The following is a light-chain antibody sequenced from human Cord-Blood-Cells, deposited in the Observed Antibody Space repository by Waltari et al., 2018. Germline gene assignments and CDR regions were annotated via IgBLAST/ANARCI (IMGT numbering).Light chain of an antibody. Sequence: QSALPQPASVSGSPGQSITISCTGTSSDVGSYNLVSWYQQHPGQAPKLMIYEGSKRPSGVSNRFSGSKSGNTASLTISGLQAEDEADYYCCSYAGSSTSWVFGGGTKLTVL. CDR1: SSDVGSYNL. CDR3: CSYAGSSTSWV. V-gene: IGLV2-23*01. J-gene: IGLJ3*02. CDR2: EGS.